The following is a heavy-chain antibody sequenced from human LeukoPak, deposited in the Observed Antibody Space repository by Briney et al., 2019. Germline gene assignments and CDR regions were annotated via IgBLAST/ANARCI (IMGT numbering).Heavy chain of an antibody. V-gene: IGHV3-48*03. Sequence: QPGGSLRLSCAASGFNFSSYEMNWVRQAPGKGLGWVSYISSSGSTIYYPDPVKGRFTISRDNAKNSLYLQMNSLRAEDTAVYYCARVIAAAGFHFDYWGQGTLVTVSS. J-gene: IGHJ4*02. CDR3: ARVIAAAGFHFDY. CDR2: ISSSGSTI. CDR1: GFNFSSYE. D-gene: IGHD6-13*01.